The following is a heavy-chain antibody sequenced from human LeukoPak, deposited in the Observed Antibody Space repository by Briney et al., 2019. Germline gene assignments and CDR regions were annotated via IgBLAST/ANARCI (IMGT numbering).Heavy chain of an antibody. CDR2: MSSSGSIK. D-gene: IGHD2-2*01. CDR1: GFTFTDYY. J-gene: IGHJ6*03. Sequence: GGSLRLSCAASGFTFTDYYMNWVRQAPGKGLEWVSYMSSSGSIKYYADSVKGRFIISRDKAKNSLFLEMNSLRAEDTAVYYCARGDCSSTNCYVGYYYYMDVWGKGTTVTVSS. CDR3: ARGDCSSTNCYVGYYYYMDV. V-gene: IGHV3-11*01.